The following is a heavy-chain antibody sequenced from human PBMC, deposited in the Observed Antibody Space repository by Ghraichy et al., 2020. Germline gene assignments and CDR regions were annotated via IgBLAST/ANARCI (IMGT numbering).Heavy chain of an antibody. J-gene: IGHJ2*01. V-gene: IGHV3-23*01. D-gene: IGHD3-3*01. CDR1: GFTFSSYA. CDR2: ISGSGGST. Sequence: GESLNISCAASGFTFSSYAMSWVRQAPGKGLEWVSAISGSGGSTYYADSVKGRFTISRDNSKNTLYLQMNSLRAEDTAVYYCAKGTRSDADWYFDLWGRGTLVTVSS. CDR3: AKGTRSDADWYFDL.